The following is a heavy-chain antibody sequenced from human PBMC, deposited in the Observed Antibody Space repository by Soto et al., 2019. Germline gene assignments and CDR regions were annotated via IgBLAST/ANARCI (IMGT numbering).Heavy chain of an antibody. V-gene: IGHV3-23*01. CDR2: ISGSGGST. CDR1: GFTFSSYA. CDR3: AKDPTVAGVRWFDP. J-gene: IGHJ5*02. Sequence: GGSLRLSCAASGFTFSSYAMSWVRQAPGKGLEWVSAISGSGGSTYYADSVKGRFTVSRDNSKNTLYLQMNSLRAEDTAVYYCAKDPTVAGVRWFDPWGQGTLVTVSS. D-gene: IGHD6-19*01.